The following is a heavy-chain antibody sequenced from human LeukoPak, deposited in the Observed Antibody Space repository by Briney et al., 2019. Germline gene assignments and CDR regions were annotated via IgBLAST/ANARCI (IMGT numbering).Heavy chain of an antibody. J-gene: IGHJ3*02. CDR2: ISAYNGNT. D-gene: IGHD1-26*01. CDR3: AVYSGSYNDAFDI. V-gene: IGHV1-18*01. Sequence: APVKASCKASGYTSTSYGISWVRQAPGQGLEWMGWISAYNGNTNYAQKLQGRVTMTTDTSTSTAYMELRSLRSDDTAVYYCAVYSGSYNDAFDIWGDGTMVTVSS. CDR1: GYTSTSYG.